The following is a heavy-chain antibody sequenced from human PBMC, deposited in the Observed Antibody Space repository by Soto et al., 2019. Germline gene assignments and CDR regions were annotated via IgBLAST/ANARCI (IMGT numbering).Heavy chain of an antibody. CDR3: GAGTFLGPWQY. V-gene: IGHV1-18*01. CDR1: GETLTSYG. J-gene: IGHJ4*02. D-gene: IGHD3-10*01. CDR2: VSPYSGNT. Sequence: QLQLVQSGVEVKKPGSSLKVSCQASGETLTSYGISWGRQAPGQGLEWMGWVSPYSGNTNYSAKVQGRGTLTTDTTTSTAYMELRSLTSDDTAVYYCGAGTFLGPWQYWGQGTLVTVSS.